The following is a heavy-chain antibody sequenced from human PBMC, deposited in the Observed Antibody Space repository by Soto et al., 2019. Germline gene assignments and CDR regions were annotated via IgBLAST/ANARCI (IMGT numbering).Heavy chain of an antibody. CDR2: INHSGST. V-gene: IGHV4-34*01. CDR1: GGSFSGYY. CDR3: ARVNYYVSGSYYNFPRSYYYYYMDV. D-gene: IGHD3-10*01. J-gene: IGHJ6*03. Sequence: ASETLSLTCAVYGGSFSGYYWSWIRQPPGKGLEWIGEINHSGSTNYNPSLKSRVTISVDTSKNQFSLKLSSVTAADTAVYYCARVNYYVSGSYYNFPRSYYYYYMDVWGKGTTVTVSS.